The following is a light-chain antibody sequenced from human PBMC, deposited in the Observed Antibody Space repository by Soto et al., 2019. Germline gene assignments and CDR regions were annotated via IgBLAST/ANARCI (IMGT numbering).Light chain of an antibody. V-gene: IGKV3-15*01. Sequence: EIVMTQSPATLSVSPGERATLSCRASQRVSGSLAWYQQKPGQAPRLLIYGASTRATGIPARFSGSGSGTEFTLTISSLQSEDFAVYYCQQYNDWPPCTFGQGTKVESK. CDR1: QRVSGS. J-gene: IGKJ1*01. CDR2: GAS. CDR3: QQYNDWPPCT.